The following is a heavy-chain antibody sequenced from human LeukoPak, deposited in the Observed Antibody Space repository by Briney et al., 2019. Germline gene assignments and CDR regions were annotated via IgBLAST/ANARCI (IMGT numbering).Heavy chain of an antibody. Sequence: PGGSLRLSCAASGFTFSSYWMHWVRQAPGKGLVWVSRINNDGSSTSYADSVKGRFTISRDNAKNTLYLQMNSLRAEDTAVYYCARDFYGDGPFDYWGQGTLVTVSS. D-gene: IGHD4-17*01. CDR2: INNDGSST. CDR1: GFTFSSYW. J-gene: IGHJ4*02. V-gene: IGHV3-74*01. CDR3: ARDFYGDGPFDY.